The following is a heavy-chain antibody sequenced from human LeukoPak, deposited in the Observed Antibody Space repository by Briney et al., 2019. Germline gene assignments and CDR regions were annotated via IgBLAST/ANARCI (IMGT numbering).Heavy chain of an antibody. CDR3: ARPSGSGWYWLIYYFDY. J-gene: IGHJ4*02. Sequence: GGSLRLSCAASGFTFSSYSMNWVRQAPGKGLEWVSSISGSSSYLNYADSVKGRFTISRDNAKNSLYLQMNSLRAEDTAVYYCARPSGSGWYWLIYYFDYWGQGTLVTVSS. CDR1: GFTFSSYS. D-gene: IGHD6-19*01. V-gene: IGHV3-21*01. CDR2: ISGSSSYL.